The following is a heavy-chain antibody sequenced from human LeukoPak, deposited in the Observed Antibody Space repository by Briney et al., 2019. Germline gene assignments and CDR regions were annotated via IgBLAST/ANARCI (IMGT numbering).Heavy chain of an antibody. D-gene: IGHD2-2*01. J-gene: IGHJ4*02. CDR3: ARVTGTSAILY. CDR1: GGSIDNFF. V-gene: IGHV4-59*01. CDR2: ITYNGRT. Sequence: PSETLSLTCSVSGGSIDNFFWGWVRQPPGKGLEWFGYITYNGRTNYNPSLKSRVSMSVDTSKNQFSLKLSSVTAADTAVYYCARVTGTSAILYWGQGTLVTVSS.